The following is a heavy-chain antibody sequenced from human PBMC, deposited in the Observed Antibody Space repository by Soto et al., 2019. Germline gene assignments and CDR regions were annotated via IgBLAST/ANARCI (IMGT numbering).Heavy chain of an antibody. V-gene: IGHV4-31*03. CDR3: ARNALQAAYSSSLVGGGNYYGMDV. D-gene: IGHD6-13*01. J-gene: IGHJ6*02. CDR2: IYYSGST. Sequence: SETLSLTCTVSGGSISSGVYYWSWIRQHPGKGLEWIGYIYYSGSTYYNPSLKSRVTISVDTSKNQFSLKLSSVTAADTAVYYCARNALQAAYSSSLVGGGNYYGMDVWGQGTTVTVYS. CDR1: GGSISSGVYY.